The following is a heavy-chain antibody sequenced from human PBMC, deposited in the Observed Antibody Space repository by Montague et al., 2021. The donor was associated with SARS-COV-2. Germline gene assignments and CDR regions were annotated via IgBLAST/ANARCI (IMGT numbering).Heavy chain of an antibody. D-gene: IGHD4-17*01. V-gene: IGHV3-33*01. Sequence: SLRLSCAAFGFNFKNYAMHWVRQAPNKGLEWVAVIWADAYDQCYADSVKGRFTISRDDSKNTLYLQMNSLRGDDTAVYYCSRGSYGESGRFDYWGQGTLVSVSS. CDR2: IWADAYDQ. J-gene: IGHJ4*02. CDR1: GFNFKNYA. CDR3: SRGSYGESGRFDY.